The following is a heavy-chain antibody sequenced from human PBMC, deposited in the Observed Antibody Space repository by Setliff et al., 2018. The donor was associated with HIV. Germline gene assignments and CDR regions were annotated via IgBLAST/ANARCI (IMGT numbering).Heavy chain of an antibody. CDR2: IYSTGNT. J-gene: IGHJ4*02. CDR3: ARDDDKLFDY. Sequence: KPGGSLRLSCAASGFTFSNAWMSWIRQPAGKGLEWIGHIYSTGNTNYNSSLKSRVTMSIETSKNQFSLKLTSVTAADTAVYYCARDDDKLFDYWGQGALVTVSS. V-gene: IGHV4-4*07. D-gene: IGHD3-22*01. CDR1: GFTFSNAW.